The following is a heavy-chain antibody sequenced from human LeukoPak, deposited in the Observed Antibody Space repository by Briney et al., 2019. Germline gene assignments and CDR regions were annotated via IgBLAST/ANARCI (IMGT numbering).Heavy chain of an antibody. D-gene: IGHD6-19*01. V-gene: IGHV3-21*01. CDR3: AKVRWDNSGWYYLDS. Sequence: PGGSLRLSCAASGFTFSSYSMNWVRQAPGKGLEWVSSISSSSSYIHYADSVKGRFTISRDNAKNSLYLQMNSLRAEDTAVYYCAKVRWDNSGWYYLDSWGQGTLVTVSS. CDR1: GFTFSSYS. CDR2: ISSSSSYI. J-gene: IGHJ4*02.